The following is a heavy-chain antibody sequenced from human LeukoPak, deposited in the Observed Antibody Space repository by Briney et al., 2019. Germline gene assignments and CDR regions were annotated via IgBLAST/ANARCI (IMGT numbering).Heavy chain of an antibody. D-gene: IGHD3-16*02. CDR3: ARFYYDYVWGSYRYTQFDY. CDR1: GFTSSDYY. Sequence: GGSLRLSCAASGFTSSDYYMSWIRQAPGKGLEWVSYISSSSSYTNYADSVKGRFTISRDNAKNSLYLQMNSLRAEDTAVYYCARFYYDYVWGSYRYTQFDYWGQGTLVTVSS. CDR2: ISSSSSYT. J-gene: IGHJ4*02. V-gene: IGHV3-11*06.